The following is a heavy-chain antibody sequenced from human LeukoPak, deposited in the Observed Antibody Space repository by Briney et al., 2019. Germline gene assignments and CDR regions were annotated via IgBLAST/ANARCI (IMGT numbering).Heavy chain of an antibody. CDR2: IKQDGSEK. J-gene: IGHJ4*02. CDR3: ARGSGIAAAGTLDY. D-gene: IGHD6-13*01. V-gene: IGHV3-7*01. Sequence: PGGSLRLSCAASGFTFSSYWMSWVRQAPGKGLEWVANIKQDGSEKYYVDSVKGRFTISRDNAKNSLYLQMNSLRAEDTAVYYCARGSGIAAAGTLDYWGQGTLVTVSS. CDR1: GFTFSSYW.